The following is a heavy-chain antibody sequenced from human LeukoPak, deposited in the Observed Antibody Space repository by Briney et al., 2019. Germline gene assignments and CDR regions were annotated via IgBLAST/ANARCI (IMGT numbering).Heavy chain of an antibody. CDR1: GFTFIGAW. V-gene: IGHV3-15*01. D-gene: IGHD6-13*01. Sequence: NPGGSLRLSCVASGFTFIGAWMSWVRQAPGKGLEWVDRIKSKTAGGTTDYAAPVKGRFTISRDDSKNTLYLQMNSLKTEDTAVYYCTTDLISDGGEQQLGFDGGIVNYWGQGTLVTVSS. CDR3: TTDLISDGGEQQLGFDGGIVNY. J-gene: IGHJ4*02. CDR2: IKSKTAGGTT.